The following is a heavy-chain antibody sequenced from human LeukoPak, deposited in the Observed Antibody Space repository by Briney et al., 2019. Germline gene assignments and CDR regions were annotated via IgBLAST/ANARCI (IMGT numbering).Heavy chain of an antibody. V-gene: IGHV4-39*07. Sequence: SETLPLTCTVSGGSISSSSYYWGWIRQPPGKGLEWIGSIYYSGSTYYNPSLKSRVTISVDTSKNQFSLKLSSVTAADTAVYYCARDDPPSTFPGIAYYGMDVWGQGATVTVSS. J-gene: IGHJ6*02. CDR2: IYYSGST. CDR1: GGSISSSSYY. CDR3: ARDDPPSTFPGIAYYGMDV. D-gene: IGHD1-14*01.